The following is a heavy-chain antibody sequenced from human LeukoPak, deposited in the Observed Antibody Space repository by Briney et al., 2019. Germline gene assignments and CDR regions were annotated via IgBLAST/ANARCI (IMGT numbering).Heavy chain of an antibody. Sequence: GASVKVSCKASGYTFTGYYMHWVRQAPGQGLEWMGWINPNSGGTNYAQKFQGRVTMTRDTSISTAYMELSRLRSDDTAVYYCARAESGYSYGFFDYWGQGTLVTVSS. J-gene: IGHJ4*02. CDR2: INPNSGGT. D-gene: IGHD5-18*01. CDR1: GYTFTGYY. CDR3: ARAESGYSYGFFDY. V-gene: IGHV1-2*02.